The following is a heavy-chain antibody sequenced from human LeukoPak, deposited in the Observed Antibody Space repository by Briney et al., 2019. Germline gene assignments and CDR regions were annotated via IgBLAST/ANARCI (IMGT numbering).Heavy chain of an antibody. CDR1: GGSISSYY. D-gene: IGHD3-16*02. V-gene: IGHV4-59*01. CDR3: AKESLRLRLGELSLPHAEYFQH. Sequence: SETLSLTCTVSGGSISSYYWSWIRQPPGKGLEWIGYIYYSGSTNYNPSLKSRVTISVDTSKNQFSLKLSSVTAADTAVYYCAKESLRLRLGELSLPHAEYFQHWGQGTLVTVSS. J-gene: IGHJ1*01. CDR2: IYYSGST.